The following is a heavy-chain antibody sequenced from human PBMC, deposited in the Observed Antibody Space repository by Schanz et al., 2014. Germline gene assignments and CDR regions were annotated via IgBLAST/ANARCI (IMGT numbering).Heavy chain of an antibody. CDR2: IGYLGDT. V-gene: IGHV3-13*01. D-gene: IGHD3-22*01. Sequence: DVQLLESGGGLVQPGGSLRLSCAASGFTLSNSDMHWVRQGTGKGLEWVSTIGYLGDTYYPDSVKGRFTVSRDSGQNSLYLQMNSLRAEDTAVYYCARVHHYDPSGWGYFDYWGQGALVTVSS. CDR3: ARVHHYDPSGWGYFDY. J-gene: IGHJ4*02. CDR1: GFTLSNSD.